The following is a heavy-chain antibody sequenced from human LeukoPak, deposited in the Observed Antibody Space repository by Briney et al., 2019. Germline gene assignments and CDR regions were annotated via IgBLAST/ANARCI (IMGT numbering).Heavy chain of an antibody. J-gene: IGHJ4*02. CDR3: ARGANYYDSSGYSATFDY. CDR1: GASIRNTSFY. CDR2: IYSSGTT. D-gene: IGHD3-22*01. V-gene: IGHV4-39*01. Sequence: SETLSLTCAVSGASIRNTSFYWGWIRQPPGKGLQWIASIYSSGTTYYNPSIKSRITLFVDTSKNQVSLKLRSVTAADTAVYYCARGANYYDSSGYSATFDYWGQGTLVTVSS.